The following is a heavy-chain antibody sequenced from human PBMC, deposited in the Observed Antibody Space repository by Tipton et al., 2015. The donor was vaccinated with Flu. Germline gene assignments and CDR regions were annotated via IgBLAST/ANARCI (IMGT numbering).Heavy chain of an antibody. CDR3: TRVSWDILTGPDAFDN. CDR1: GFTFGDYA. V-gene: IGHV3-49*04. D-gene: IGHD3-9*01. J-gene: IGHJ3*02. Sequence: SLRLSCTASGFTFGDYAMSWVRQAPGKGLEWVGFIRSKAYGGTTEYAASVKGRFTISRDDSKSIAYLQMNSLKTEDTAVYYCTRVSWDILTGPDAFDNWGQGTMVTVS. CDR2: IRSKAYGGTT.